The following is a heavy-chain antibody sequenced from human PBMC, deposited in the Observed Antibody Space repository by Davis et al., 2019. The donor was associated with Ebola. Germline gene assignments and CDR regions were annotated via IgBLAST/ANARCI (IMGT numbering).Heavy chain of an antibody. CDR3: TRDGDFWSDPGSYYYGMDV. J-gene: IGHJ6*02. CDR2: IRSKAYGGTT. CDR1: GGSISSSSYY. Sequence: PGGSLRLSCTVSGGSISSSSYYWGWIRQPPGKGLEWVGFIRSKAYGGTTEYAASVKGRFTISRDDSKSIAYLQMNSLKTEDTAVYYCTRDGDFWSDPGSYYYGMDVWGQGTTVTVSS. D-gene: IGHD3-3*01. V-gene: IGHV3-49*03.